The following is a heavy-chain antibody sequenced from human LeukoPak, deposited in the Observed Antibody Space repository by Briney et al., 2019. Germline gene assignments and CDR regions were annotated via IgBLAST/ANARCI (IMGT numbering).Heavy chain of an antibody. CDR1: GYTFTSYY. Sequence: ASVKVSCKASGYTFTSYYMHWVRQAPGQGLEWMGIINPSGGSTSYAQKFQGRVTMTRDTSTSTVYMELSSLRSEDTAVYYCARGPGVTTGGISPLRHAFDIWGQGTMVTVSS. CDR3: ARGPGVTTGGISPLRHAFDI. D-gene: IGHD4-17*01. CDR2: INPSGGST. J-gene: IGHJ3*02. V-gene: IGHV1-46*01.